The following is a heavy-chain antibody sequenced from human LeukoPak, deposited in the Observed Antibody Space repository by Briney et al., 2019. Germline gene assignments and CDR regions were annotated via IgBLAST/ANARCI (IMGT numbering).Heavy chain of an antibody. Sequence: PSETLSLTCTVSGGSISSYYWSWIRQPPGKGLEWIGYIYYSGSTNYNPSLKSRVTISVDTSKNQFSLKLSSVTAADTAVYYCARAARGYDFWSGSDWFDPWGQGTLVTVSS. V-gene: IGHV4-59*01. CDR1: GGSISSYY. CDR3: ARAARGYDFWSGSDWFDP. CDR2: IYYSGST. D-gene: IGHD3-3*01. J-gene: IGHJ5*02.